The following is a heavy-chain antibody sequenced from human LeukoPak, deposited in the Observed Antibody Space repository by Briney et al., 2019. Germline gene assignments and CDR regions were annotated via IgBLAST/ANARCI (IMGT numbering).Heavy chain of an antibody. Sequence: GESLRLSCAASGFTFSSYAMSWVRQAPGKGLEWVSAISGSGGSTYYADSVKGRFTISRDNSKNTLYLQMNSLRAEDTAVYYCAKDLRYSSGWYFDYWGQGTLVTVSS. V-gene: IGHV3-23*01. CDR1: GFTFSSYA. D-gene: IGHD6-19*01. J-gene: IGHJ4*02. CDR2: ISGSGGST. CDR3: AKDLRYSSGWYFDY.